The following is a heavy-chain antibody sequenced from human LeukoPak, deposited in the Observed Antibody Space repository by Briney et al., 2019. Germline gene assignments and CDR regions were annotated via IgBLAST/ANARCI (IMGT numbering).Heavy chain of an antibody. V-gene: IGHV4-31*03. J-gene: IGHJ6*02. Sequence: PSETLSLTCTVSGGSISSGGYYWSWIRQHPGKGLEWIGYIYYSGSTYYNPSLKSRVTISVDTSKNPFSLKLSSVTAADTAVYYCARDYEDGAYGMDVWGQGTTVTVPS. CDR2: IYYSGST. CDR3: ARDYEDGAYGMDV. D-gene: IGHD3-3*01. CDR1: GGSISSGGYY.